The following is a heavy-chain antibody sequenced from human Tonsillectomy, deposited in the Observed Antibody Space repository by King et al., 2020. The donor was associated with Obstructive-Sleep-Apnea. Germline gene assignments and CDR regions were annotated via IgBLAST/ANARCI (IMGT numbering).Heavy chain of an antibody. D-gene: IGHD2-15*01. CDR2: IKSKTDGGTT. V-gene: IGHV3-15*01. CDR1: GFTFSNAW. CDR3: TPDVLLDCSGGSCSSFFDY. J-gene: IGHJ4*02. Sequence: VQLVESGGGLVKPGGSLRLSCAASGFTFSNAWMSWVRQAPGKGLEWVGRIKSKTDGGTTDYAAPVKGRFTISRDDSKNTLYLQMNSLKTEDTAVYYCTPDVLLDCSGGSCSSFFDYWGQGTLVTVSS.